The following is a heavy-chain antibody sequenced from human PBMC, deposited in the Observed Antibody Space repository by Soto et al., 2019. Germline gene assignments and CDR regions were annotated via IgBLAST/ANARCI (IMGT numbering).Heavy chain of an antibody. V-gene: IGHV3-23*01. CDR1: GFTFSSYA. CDR3: AKDRTTSGYDYYFQH. Sequence: GGSLRLSCAASGFTFSSYAMSWVRQAPGKGLEWVSAISGSGGSKYFADSVKGRFTISRDNSKNTLYLQMNSLRAEDTAVYYCAKDRTTSGYDYYFQHWGQGTLVTVSS. J-gene: IGHJ1*01. D-gene: IGHD5-12*01. CDR2: ISGSGGSK.